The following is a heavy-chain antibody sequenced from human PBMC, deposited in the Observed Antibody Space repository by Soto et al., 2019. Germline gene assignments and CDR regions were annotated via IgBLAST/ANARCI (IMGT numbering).Heavy chain of an antibody. CDR2: IYGGGDT. J-gene: IGHJ2*01. CDR1: GFTVNGNY. CDR3: ATSSVNGLRNWYLDV. Sequence: EVQLVESGGGLVQPGGSLRLSCVTSGFTVNGNYMIWVRQAPGKGLEWVSVIYGGGDTSYADSVKGRFTVSRDNFKNTVFLQVNSLRAEDTAVYYCATSSVNGLRNWYLDVWGRGTPVTVSS. V-gene: IGHV3-66*01. D-gene: IGHD2-8*01.